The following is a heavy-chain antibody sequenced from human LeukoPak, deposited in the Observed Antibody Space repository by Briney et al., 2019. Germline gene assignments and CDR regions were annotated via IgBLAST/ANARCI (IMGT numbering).Heavy chain of an antibody. J-gene: IGHJ4*02. CDR3: AKDAPGSYDILTGPFDY. D-gene: IGHD3-9*01. V-gene: IGHV3-23*01. Sequence: HPGRSLRLSCAASGFTFSSYAMSWVRQAPGKGLEWVSAISGSGGSTYYADSVKGRFTISRDNSKNTLYLQMNSLRAEDTAVYYCAKDAPGSYDILTGPFDYWGQGTLVTVSS. CDR1: GFTFSSYA. CDR2: ISGSGGST.